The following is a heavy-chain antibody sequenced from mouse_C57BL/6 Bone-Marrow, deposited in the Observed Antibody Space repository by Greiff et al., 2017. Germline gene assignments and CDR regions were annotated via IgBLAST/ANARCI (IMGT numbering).Heavy chain of an antibody. J-gene: IGHJ1*03. V-gene: IGHV1-76*01. CDR1: GYTFTDYY. Sequence: VQLQQSGAELVRPGASVKLSCKASGYTFTDYYINWVKQRPGQGLEWIARIYPGSGNTYYNEKFKGKATLTAEKSSSTAYMQLSSLTSEDSAVYFCARRVRSSYWYFDVWGTGTTVTVSS. CDR2: IYPGSGNT. D-gene: IGHD1-1*01. CDR3: ARRVRSSYWYFDV.